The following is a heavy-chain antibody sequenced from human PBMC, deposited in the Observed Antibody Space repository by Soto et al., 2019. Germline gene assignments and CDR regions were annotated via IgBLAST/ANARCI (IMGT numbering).Heavy chain of an antibody. D-gene: IGHD3-22*01. CDR2: IGSSSSNI. V-gene: IGHV3-48*02. CDR3: ARDHSSGLYGKGRFDS. J-gene: IGHJ4*02. CDR1: GFTFSGST. Sequence: EVQLVESGGGLVQPGGSLRLSCAASGFTFSGSTMNWIRQAPGKGLEWLSNIGSSSSNIYYADSVKGRFTISRDNAENSLYLQMNSLRDEDTAVYYCARDHSSGLYGKGRFDSWGQGTLVTVSS.